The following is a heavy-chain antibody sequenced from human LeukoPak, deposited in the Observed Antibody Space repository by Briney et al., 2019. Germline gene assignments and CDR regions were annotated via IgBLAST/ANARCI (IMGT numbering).Heavy chain of an antibody. Sequence: SETLSLTCAVSGYSTSSGYYWGWIRQPPGKGLEWIGSIYHSGSTYYNPSLKSRVTISVDTSKNQFSLMLSSVTAADTAVYYCARRGSSSSEDYWSQGTLVTVSS. CDR3: ARRGSSSSEDY. CDR1: GYSTSSGYY. D-gene: IGHD6-6*01. V-gene: IGHV4-38-2*01. CDR2: IYHSGST. J-gene: IGHJ4*02.